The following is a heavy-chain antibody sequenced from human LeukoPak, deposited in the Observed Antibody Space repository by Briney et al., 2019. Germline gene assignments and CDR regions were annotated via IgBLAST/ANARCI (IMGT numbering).Heavy chain of an antibody. Sequence: EGSLRLSCAASGFTFSSYGMHWVRQAPGKGLEWVAVISYDGSNKYYADSVKGRFTISRDNSKNTLYLQMNSLRAEDTAVYYCSMELLRDYYYGMDVWGKGTTVTVSS. CDR3: SMELLRDYYYGMDV. J-gene: IGHJ6*04. CDR2: ISYDGSNK. CDR1: GFTFSSYG. D-gene: IGHD2-15*01. V-gene: IGHV3-30*03.